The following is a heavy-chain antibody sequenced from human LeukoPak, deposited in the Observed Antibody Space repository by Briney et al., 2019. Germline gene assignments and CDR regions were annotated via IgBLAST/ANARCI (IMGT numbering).Heavy chain of an antibody. J-gene: IGHJ4*02. D-gene: IGHD3-10*01. CDR3: ARDQYYYGSGTDY. V-gene: IGHV3-7*01. CDR2: IKQDGSEK. CDR1: GFTFSSYW. Sequence: GGSLRLSCAASGFTFSSYWMSWVRQAPGKGLEWVANIKQDGSEKYYVDSVKGRFTISRDDAKNSLYLQMNSLRAEDTAVYYCARDQYYYGSGTDYWGQGTLVTVSS.